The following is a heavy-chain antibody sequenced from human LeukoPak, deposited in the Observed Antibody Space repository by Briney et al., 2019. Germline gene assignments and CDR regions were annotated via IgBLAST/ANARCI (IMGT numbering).Heavy chain of an antibody. D-gene: IGHD3-10*01. J-gene: IGHJ4*02. CDR3: ARDHKGYGSGSYYDY. Sequence: SETLSLTCTVSGGSISSGSYYWSWIRQPAGKGLEWIGRIYTSGSTNYNPSLKSRVTISVDTSKNQFSLQLNSVTPEDSAVYYCARDHKGYGSGSYYDYWGQGTLVTVSS. CDR2: IYTSGST. V-gene: IGHV4-61*02. CDR1: GGSISSGSYY.